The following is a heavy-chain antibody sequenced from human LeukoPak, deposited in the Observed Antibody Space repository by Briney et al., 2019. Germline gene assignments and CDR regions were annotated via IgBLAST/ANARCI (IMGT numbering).Heavy chain of an antibody. D-gene: IGHD4-17*01. Sequence: SETLSLTCAVCGGSFSGYYWSWIRQPPGKGLEWMGEINHSGSTNYNPSLKSRVTISVDTSKNQFSLTLSSVTAADTAVYYCARDIPLRRYFDLWGRGTLVTVSS. CDR3: ARDIPLRRYFDL. CDR1: GGSFSGYY. V-gene: IGHV4-34*01. CDR2: INHSGST. J-gene: IGHJ2*01.